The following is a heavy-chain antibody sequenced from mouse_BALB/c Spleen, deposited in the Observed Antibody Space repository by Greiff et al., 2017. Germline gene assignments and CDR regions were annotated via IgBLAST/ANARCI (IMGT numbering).Heavy chain of an antibody. Sequence: QVQLQQSGAELVKPGASVKMSCKAFGYTFTTYPIEWMKQNHGKSLEWIGNFHPYNDDTKYNEKFKDKATLTADKSSSTVYMELSRLTSEDSAVYFCARHEDEGFAYWGQGTLVTVSA. CDR3: ARHEDEGFAY. CDR2: FHPYNDDT. V-gene: IGHV1-47*01. CDR1: GYTFTTYP. J-gene: IGHJ3*01.